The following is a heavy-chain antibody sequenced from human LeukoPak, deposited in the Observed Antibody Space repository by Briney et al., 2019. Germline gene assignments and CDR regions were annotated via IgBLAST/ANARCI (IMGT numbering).Heavy chain of an antibody. CDR2: INPSGGST. CDR1: GYTFTSYY. CDR3: ARDRWGSNYFDY. Sequence: ASVKVSCKASGYTFTSYYTHWVRQAPGQGLEWMGIINPSGGSTSYAQKFQGRVTMTRDTSTSTVYMELRSLRSDDTAVYYCARDRWGSNYFDYWGQGTLVTVSS. J-gene: IGHJ4*02. D-gene: IGHD3-16*01. V-gene: IGHV1-46*01.